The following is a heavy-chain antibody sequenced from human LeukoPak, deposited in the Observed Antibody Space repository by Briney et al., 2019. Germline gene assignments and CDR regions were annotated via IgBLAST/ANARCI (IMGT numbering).Heavy chain of an antibody. V-gene: IGHV3-53*01. CDR2: IYSGGST. Sequence: PGGSLRLSCAASGFTVSSNYMSWVRQAPGKGLEWVSVIYSGGSTYYADSVKGRFTISRDNSKNTLYLQMNSLRAEDTAVYYCAGSYYYDTNDYWGQGTLVTVSS. J-gene: IGHJ4*02. CDR3: AGSYYYDTNDY. CDR1: GFTVSSNY. D-gene: IGHD3-22*01.